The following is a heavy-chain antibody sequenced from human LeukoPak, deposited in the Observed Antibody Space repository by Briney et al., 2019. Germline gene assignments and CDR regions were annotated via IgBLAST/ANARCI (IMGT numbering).Heavy chain of an antibody. CDR3: AKEKLRGDIVXVPAAVDY. J-gene: IGHJ4*02. CDR2: ISYDGSNK. D-gene: IGHD2-2*01. CDR1: GFTFSSYG. V-gene: IGHV3-30*18. Sequence: GGSLRLSCAASGFTFSSYGMHWVRQAPGKGLEWVAVISYDGSNKYYADSVKGRFTISRDNSKNTLYLQMNSLRAEDTAVYYCAKEKLRGDIVXVPAAVDYWGQGTLVTVSS.